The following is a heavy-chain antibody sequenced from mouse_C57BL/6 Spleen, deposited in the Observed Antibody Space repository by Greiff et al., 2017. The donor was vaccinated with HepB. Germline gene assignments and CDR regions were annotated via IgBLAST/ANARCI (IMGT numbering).Heavy chain of an antibody. D-gene: IGHD1-1*01. CDR2: IHPNSGST. CDR3: ARYYYGSSPDWFAY. J-gene: IGHJ3*01. V-gene: IGHV1-64*01. CDR1: GYTFTSYW. Sequence: QVQLQQPGAELVKPGASVKLSCKASGYTFTSYWMHWVKQRPGQGLEWIGMIHPNSGSTNYNEKFKSKATLTVDKSSSTAYMQLSSLPSEDSAVYYCARYYYGSSPDWFAYWGQGTLVTVSA.